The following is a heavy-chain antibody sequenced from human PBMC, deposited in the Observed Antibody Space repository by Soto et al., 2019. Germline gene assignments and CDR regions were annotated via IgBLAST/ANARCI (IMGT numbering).Heavy chain of an antibody. CDR1: GYTFTSYG. CDR3: ARDYYGSGSYLSLWFDP. V-gene: IGHV1-18*01. J-gene: IGHJ5*02. Sequence: AASVKVSCKASGYTFTSYGISWVRQAPGQGLEWMGWISAYNGNTNYAQKLQGRVTMTTDTSTSTAYMELRSLRSDDTAVYYCARDYYGSGSYLSLWFDPWGQGTLVTVSS. CDR2: ISAYNGNT. D-gene: IGHD3-10*01.